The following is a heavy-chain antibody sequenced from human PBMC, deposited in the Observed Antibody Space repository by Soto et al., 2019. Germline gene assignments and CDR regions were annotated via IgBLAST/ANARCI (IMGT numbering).Heavy chain of an antibody. V-gene: IGHV3-15*01. CDR3: STDIGIYGLDI. D-gene: IGHD1-26*01. CDR1: RFSFTNAW. J-gene: IGHJ6*02. Sequence: EVPLAESGAGFAQPGGSLRLSCVGSRFSFTNAWLGWVRQAPGKGPDWVGRITSKTDGGTAHYAAPVKGRFTISRDDSQNTLYLHMDSLKTEDTALYNCSTDIGIYGLDIWGQGTNVTVYS. CDR2: ITSKTDGGTA.